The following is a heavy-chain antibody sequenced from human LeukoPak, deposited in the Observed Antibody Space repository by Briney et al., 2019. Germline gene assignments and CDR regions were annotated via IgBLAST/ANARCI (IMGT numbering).Heavy chain of an antibody. D-gene: IGHD4-23*01. CDR3: ARVYGGYLINYYYYGMDV. V-gene: IGHV1-69*01. CDR2: IIPIFGTA. CDR1: GGTFSSYA. J-gene: IGHJ6*02. Sequence: SVKVSCKASGGTFSSYAISWVQQAPGQGLEWMGGIIPIFGTANYAQKFQGRVTITADESTSTAYVELSSLRSEDTAVYYCARVYGGYLINYYYYGMDVWGQGTTVTVSS.